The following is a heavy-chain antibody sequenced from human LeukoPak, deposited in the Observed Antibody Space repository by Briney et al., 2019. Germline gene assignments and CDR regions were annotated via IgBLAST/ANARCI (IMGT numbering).Heavy chain of an antibody. CDR1: GGSISSSSYY. CDR2: IYYSGST. Sequence: PSETLSLTCTVSGGSISSSSYYWGWIRQPPGKGLEWIGSIYYSGSTYCNPSLKSRVTISVDTSKNQFSLKLSSVTAADTAVYYCARDRRVLYSSSWSWFDPWGQGTLVTVSS. J-gene: IGHJ5*02. CDR3: ARDRRVLYSSSWSWFDP. V-gene: IGHV4-39*07. D-gene: IGHD6-13*01.